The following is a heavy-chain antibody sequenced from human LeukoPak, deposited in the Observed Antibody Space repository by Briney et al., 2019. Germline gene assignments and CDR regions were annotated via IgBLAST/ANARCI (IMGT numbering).Heavy chain of an antibody. CDR1: GGSISSYY. V-gene: IGHV4-59*08. Sequence: SETLSLTCTVSGGSISSYYWSWIRQPPGRGLEWIGYIYYSGSTNYNPSLKSRVTISVDTSKNQFSLKLSSVTAADTAVYYCARAYSSSWLYAFDIWGQGTMVTVSS. J-gene: IGHJ3*02. CDR3: ARAYSSSWLYAFDI. CDR2: IYYSGST. D-gene: IGHD6-13*01.